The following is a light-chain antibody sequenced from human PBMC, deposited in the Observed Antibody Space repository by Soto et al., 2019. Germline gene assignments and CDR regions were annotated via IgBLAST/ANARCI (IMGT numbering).Light chain of an antibody. J-gene: IGKJ3*01. CDR1: QGISSA. Sequence: AIQLTQSPSSLSASVGDRVTITCRASQGISSALAWYQQKPGKAPKLLIYDASSLESGVPSRFSGSGSGTDFTLXISSLXPEDFATYYCQQFNSYPLFGPGTKVDIK. CDR2: DAS. V-gene: IGKV1-13*02. CDR3: QQFNSYPL.